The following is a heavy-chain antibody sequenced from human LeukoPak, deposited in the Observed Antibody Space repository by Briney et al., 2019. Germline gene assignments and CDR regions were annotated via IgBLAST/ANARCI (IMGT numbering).Heavy chain of an antibody. V-gene: IGHV3-33*01. J-gene: IGHJ4*02. Sequence: GGSLRLSCAASGFTFSSYGMHWVRQAPGKGLEWVAVIWYDGSNKYYADSVKGRFTISRDNSKNTLYLQMNSLRAEDTAVYYCARGAGSGSYYFDYWGQGTLVTVSS. CDR2: IWYDGSNK. CDR3: ARGAGSGSYYFDY. CDR1: GFTFSSYG. D-gene: IGHD1-26*01.